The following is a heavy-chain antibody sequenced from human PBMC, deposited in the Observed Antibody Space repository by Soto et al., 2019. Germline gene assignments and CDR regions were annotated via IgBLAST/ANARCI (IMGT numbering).Heavy chain of an antibody. CDR1: GFTFSSYA. CDR2: ISYDGSNK. Sequence: PGGSLRLSCAASGFTFSSYAMHWVRQAPGKGLEWVAVISYDGSNKYYADSVKGRFTISRDNSKNTLYLQMNSLRAEDTAVYYCARAELEPRAFDIWGQGTMVTVSS. V-gene: IGHV3-30-3*01. D-gene: IGHD1-1*01. J-gene: IGHJ3*02. CDR3: ARAELEPRAFDI.